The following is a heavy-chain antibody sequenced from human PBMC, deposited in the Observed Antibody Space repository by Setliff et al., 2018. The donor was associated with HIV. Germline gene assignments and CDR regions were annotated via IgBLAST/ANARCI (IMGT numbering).Heavy chain of an antibody. CDR2: INAGNGNT. Sequence: VKVSCKASGYTFTDYAMHWVRQAPGQSLEWMGWINAGNGNTKYSQKFQGRVTMTRNTSISTAYMELSSLRSEDTAVYYCARVRRGSSWTLTTLRTFDYWGPGTLVTVSS. CDR1: GYTFTDYA. D-gene: IGHD4-17*01. CDR3: ARVRRGSSWTLTTLRTFDY. V-gene: IGHV1-3*01. J-gene: IGHJ4*02.